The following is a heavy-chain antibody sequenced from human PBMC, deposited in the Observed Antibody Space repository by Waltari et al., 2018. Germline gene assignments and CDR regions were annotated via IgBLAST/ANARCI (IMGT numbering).Heavy chain of an antibody. V-gene: IGHV3-48*03. Sequence: EVQLVESGGTLAQPGGSLRLSCVASGFTFSDYEMNWVRQVPGKGLEWVSYIGSSGSTIYYADSVRGRFTISGDNAKNSLYLEMSSLRAEDTALYYCARDGGAYCNGGNCSPFEQWGQGTLVTVSS. D-gene: IGHD2-15*01. CDR2: IGSSGSTI. CDR3: ARDGGAYCNGGNCSPFEQ. J-gene: IGHJ4*02. CDR1: GFTFSDYE.